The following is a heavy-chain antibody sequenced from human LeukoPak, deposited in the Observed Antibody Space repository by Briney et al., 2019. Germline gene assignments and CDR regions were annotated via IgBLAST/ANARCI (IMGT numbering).Heavy chain of an antibody. CDR3: ARDLLYSSSSLTFDY. J-gene: IGHJ4*02. V-gene: IGHV1-69*04. Sequence: SVKISCKASGGTFSSYTISWVRQAPGQGLEWMGRIIPILGIANYAQKFQGRVTITADKSTSTAYMELSSLRSEDTAVYYCARDLLYSSSSLTFDYWGQGTLVTVSS. D-gene: IGHD6-6*01. CDR2: IIPILGIA. CDR1: GGTFSSYT.